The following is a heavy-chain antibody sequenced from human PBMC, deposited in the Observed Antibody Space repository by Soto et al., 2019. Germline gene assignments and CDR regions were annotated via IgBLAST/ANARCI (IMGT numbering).Heavy chain of an antibody. Sequence: SETLSLTCTVSGGSISSYYWSWIRQPAGKGLEWIGRIYTSGSTNYNPSLKSRVTMSVDTSKNQFSLKLSSVTAADTAVYYCARDGCSSTSCYSDGMDGWGQGTTVTVS. CDR1: GGSISSYY. CDR3: ARDGCSSTSCYSDGMDG. V-gene: IGHV4-4*07. D-gene: IGHD2-2*01. CDR2: IYTSGST. J-gene: IGHJ6*02.